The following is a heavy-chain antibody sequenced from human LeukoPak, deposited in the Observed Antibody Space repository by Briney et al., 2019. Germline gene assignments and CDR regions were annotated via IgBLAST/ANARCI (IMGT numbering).Heavy chain of an antibody. V-gene: IGHV1-69*05. CDR3: ATRYSVWEDARAYSYGPSYYYYMDV. CDR1: GGTFSSYA. CDR2: IIPIFGTA. Sequence: SVKVSCKASGGTFSSYAISWVRQAPGQGLEWMGGIIPIFGTANYAQKFQGRVTISTDESKSTAYMELSSLRSEDTAVYYCATRYSVWEDARAYSYGPSYYYYMDVWGKGTTVTVSS. D-gene: IGHD5-18*01. J-gene: IGHJ6*03.